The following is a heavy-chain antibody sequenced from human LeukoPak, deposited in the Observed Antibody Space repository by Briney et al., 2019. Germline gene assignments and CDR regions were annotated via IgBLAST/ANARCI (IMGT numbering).Heavy chain of an antibody. D-gene: IGHD3-10*02. J-gene: IGHJ4*02. CDR2: IKLHSGDT. CDR3: TRDDEVDLSVLWDY. V-gene: IGHV1-2*02. Sequence: ASVKVSCKASGYNFNNFYMNWVRQAPGHGLEWMGWIKLHSGDTRYAQKFQGRVTMTWDTFITTAYLELSRLTSDDTAMYYCTRDDEVDLSVLWDYWGQGTQVTVTS. CDR1: GYNFNNFY.